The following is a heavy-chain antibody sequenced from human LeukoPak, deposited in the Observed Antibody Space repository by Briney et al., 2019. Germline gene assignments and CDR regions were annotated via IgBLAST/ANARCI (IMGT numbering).Heavy chain of an antibody. Sequence: SGTLSLTCAVYGGSFSGYYWSWIRQPPGKGLEWIGEINHSGSTNYNPSLKSRVTISVDTSKNQFSLKLSSVTAADTAVYYCARVSIRIVGATPLLDAFDIWGQGTMVTVSS. J-gene: IGHJ3*02. CDR1: GGSFSGYY. CDR3: ARVSIRIVGATPLLDAFDI. D-gene: IGHD1-26*01. CDR2: INHSGST. V-gene: IGHV4-34*01.